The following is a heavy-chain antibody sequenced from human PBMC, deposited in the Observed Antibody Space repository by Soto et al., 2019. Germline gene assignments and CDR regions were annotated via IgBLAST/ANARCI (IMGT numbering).Heavy chain of an antibody. CDR3: AKDNCISTSCYRLYNWFDP. CDR2: ISYGGSNK. J-gene: IGHJ5*02. D-gene: IGHD2-2*01. CDR1: GFTFSSYG. V-gene: IGHV3-30*18. Sequence: GGSLRLSCAASGFTFSSYGMHWVRQAPGKGLEWVAVISYGGSNKYYADSVKGRFTISRDNSKNTLYLQVNNLRAEDTAVYYCAKDNCISTSCYRLYNWFDPWGQGTLVTVSS.